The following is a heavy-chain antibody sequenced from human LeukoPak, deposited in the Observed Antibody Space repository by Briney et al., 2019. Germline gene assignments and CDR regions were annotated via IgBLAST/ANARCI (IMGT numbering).Heavy chain of an antibody. J-gene: IGHJ4*02. V-gene: IGHV4-59*11. CDR1: GGSISSHY. CDR3: ARRRATINHFDY. D-gene: IGHD5-24*01. Sequence: SETLSLNCTVSGGSISSHYWSWIRQPPGKGLEGIGYIYYSGSTNYNPSLKSRVTISVDTSKNQFSLKLSSVTAADTAVYYCARRRATINHFDYWGQGTLVTVSS. CDR2: IYYSGST.